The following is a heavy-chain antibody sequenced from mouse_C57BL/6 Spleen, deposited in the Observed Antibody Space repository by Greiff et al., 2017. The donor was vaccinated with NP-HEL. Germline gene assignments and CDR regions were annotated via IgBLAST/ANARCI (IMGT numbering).Heavy chain of an antibody. CDR3: TRESDYDRRYYFDY. CDR1: GFTFSSYA. CDR2: ISSGGDYI. Sequence: EVKLMESGEGLVKPGGSLKLSCAASGFTFSSYAMSWVRQTPEKRLECVAYISSGGDYIYYADTVKGRFTISRDNARNTLYLQMSSLKSEDTAMYYCTRESDYDRRYYFDYWGQGTTLTVSS. D-gene: IGHD2-4*01. J-gene: IGHJ2*01. V-gene: IGHV5-9-1*02.